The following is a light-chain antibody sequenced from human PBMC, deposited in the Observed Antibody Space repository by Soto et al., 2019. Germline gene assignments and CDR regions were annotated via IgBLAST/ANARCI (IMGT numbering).Light chain of an antibody. Sequence: QWVLTQPGSVSGSPGQWNTIYCIVTRSDVSTYAAVSWYHHHPGKAPKLFLYEVTTRPPGVSSRFSRSKSGSTPSLTISGLQAEDEPAYYCCSYAGGPIWAFGGGTKVTVL. CDR3: CSYAGGPIWA. J-gene: IGLJ3*02. CDR2: EVT. V-gene: IGLV2-23*02. CDR1: RSDVSTYAA.